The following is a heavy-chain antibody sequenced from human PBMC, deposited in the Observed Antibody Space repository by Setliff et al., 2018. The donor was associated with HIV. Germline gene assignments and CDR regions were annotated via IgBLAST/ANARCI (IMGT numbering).Heavy chain of an antibody. J-gene: IGHJ6*03. Sequence: KTSETLSLTCTVSAYSIGSSYNWGWIRQSPGKGLEWIANIYHTGRPFYNPSLKSRVTMSVDTSKKQFSLKLKSVTAADTAVYYCALTAHNLLRGYMDVWGKGTKVTVSS. V-gene: IGHV4-38-2*02. D-gene: IGHD7-27*01. CDR1: AYSIGSSYN. CDR3: ALTAHNLLRGYMDV. CDR2: IYHTGRP.